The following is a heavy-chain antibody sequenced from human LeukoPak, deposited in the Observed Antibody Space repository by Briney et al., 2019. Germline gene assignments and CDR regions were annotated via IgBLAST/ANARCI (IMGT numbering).Heavy chain of an antibody. V-gene: IGHV1-24*01. D-gene: IGHD6-13*01. CDR3: ATADIAAAGTTFDY. CDR2: FDPEDGET. J-gene: IGHJ4*02. CDR1: GYTFTGYY. Sequence: ASVKVSCKASGYTFTGYYMHWVRQAPGKGLEWMGGFDPEDGETIYAQKFQGRVTMTEDTSTDTAYMELSSLRSEDTAVYYCATADIAAAGTTFDYWGQGTLVTVSS.